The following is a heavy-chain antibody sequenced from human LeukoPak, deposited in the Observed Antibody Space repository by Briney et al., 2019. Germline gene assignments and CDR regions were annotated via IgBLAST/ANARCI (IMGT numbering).Heavy chain of an antibody. J-gene: IGHJ5*02. Sequence: SETLSLTCGVSGYSITRGYYWSWIRQFPGKGLEWIGSISHSGDTSYPPSLKRRITFSFDTSKNQFSLRLISATAADSAVYYCARGEVGELDHWGQGRLVIVTS. CDR3: ARGEVGELDH. V-gene: IGHV4-38-2*01. D-gene: IGHD3-10*01. CDR2: ISHSGDT. CDR1: GYSITRGYY.